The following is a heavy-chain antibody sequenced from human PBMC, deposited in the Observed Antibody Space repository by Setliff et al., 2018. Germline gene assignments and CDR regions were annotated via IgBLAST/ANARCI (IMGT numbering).Heavy chain of an antibody. CDR3: ARDRPEVVIDAARALFDY. V-gene: IGHV1-3*01. J-gene: IGHJ4*02. CDR2: INPGNGNT. Sequence: ASVKVSCKASGYTFTDYAMHWVRQAPGQGLEWMGWINPGNGNTKYSQKFQGRVTITRDTSASTAYMELRSLRSDDTAVYYCARDRPEVVIDAARALFDYWGQGALVTVSS. D-gene: IGHD2-15*01. CDR1: GYTFTDYA.